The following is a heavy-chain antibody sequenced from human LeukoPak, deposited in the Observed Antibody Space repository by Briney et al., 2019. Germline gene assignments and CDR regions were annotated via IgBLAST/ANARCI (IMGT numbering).Heavy chain of an antibody. CDR2: IWYDGSNK. Sequence: GGSLRLSCAASGFTFSSYGMHWVRQAPGKGPEWVAVIWYDGSNKYYADSVKGRFTISRDNSKNTLYLQMNSLRAEDTAVYYCAKGLAVAGREYYFDYWGQGTLVTVSS. D-gene: IGHD6-19*01. CDR3: AKGLAVAGREYYFDY. J-gene: IGHJ4*02. CDR1: GFTFSSYG. V-gene: IGHV3-33*06.